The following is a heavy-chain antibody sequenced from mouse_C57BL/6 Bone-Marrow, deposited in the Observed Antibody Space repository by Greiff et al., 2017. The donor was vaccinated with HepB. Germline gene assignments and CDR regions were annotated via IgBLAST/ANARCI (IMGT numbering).Heavy chain of an antibody. CDR2: IYPGNGDT. Sequence: SGAELVRPGASVKMSCKASGYTFNSYNMHWVKQTPRQGLEWIGAIYPGNGDTSYNQKFKGKATLTVDTSSSTAYMQLSSLTSEDSAVDFCARKVYDGYYYFDYWGQGTTLTVSS. V-gene: IGHV1-12*01. CDR3: ARKVYDGYYYFDY. CDR1: GYTFNSYN. J-gene: IGHJ2*01. D-gene: IGHD2-3*01.